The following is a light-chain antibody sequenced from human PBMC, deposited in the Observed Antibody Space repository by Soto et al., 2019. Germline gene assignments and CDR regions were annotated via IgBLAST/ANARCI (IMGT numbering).Light chain of an antibody. CDR2: GAS. CDR1: QSVSSSY. Sequence: RARGKLSLWWGARATITCRASQSVSSSYLAWYQQKPGQAPRLLIYGASSRATGIPDRFSGSGSGTDSTLTIRCRQPGDSALHFCQQYGSSPWRYAQGTKVDIK. J-gene: IGKJ1*01. CDR3: QQYGSSPWR. V-gene: IGKV3-20*01.